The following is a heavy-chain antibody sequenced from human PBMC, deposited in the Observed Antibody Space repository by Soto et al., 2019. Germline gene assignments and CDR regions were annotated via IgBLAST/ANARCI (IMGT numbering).Heavy chain of an antibody. Sequence: ASVKVSCKASGYTFTSYDINWVRQATGQGLEWMGWMNPNSGNTGYAQKFQGRVTMTRNTSISTAYMELSSLRSEDTAVYYCARDFWSGYYINYYYYYGMDVWGKGTTVTVPS. CDR1: GYTFTSYD. CDR3: ARDFWSGYYINYYYYYGMDV. J-gene: IGHJ6*04. V-gene: IGHV1-8*01. D-gene: IGHD3-3*01. CDR2: MNPNSGNT.